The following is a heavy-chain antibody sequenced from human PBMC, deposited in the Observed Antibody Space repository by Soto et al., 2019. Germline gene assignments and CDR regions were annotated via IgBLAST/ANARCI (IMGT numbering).Heavy chain of an antibody. CDR3: ARDPNIVLVSAALWSCYYYYGMDV. Sequence: GGSLRLSCAASGFTFSSYWMSWVRQAPGKGLEWVANIKQDGSEKYYVDSVKGRFTISRDNAKNSLYLQMNSLRAEDTAVYYCARDPNIVLVSAALWSCYYYYGMDVWGQGSTVTVSS. D-gene: IGHD2-2*01. CDR2: IKQDGSEK. J-gene: IGHJ6*02. CDR1: GFTFSSYW. V-gene: IGHV3-7*01.